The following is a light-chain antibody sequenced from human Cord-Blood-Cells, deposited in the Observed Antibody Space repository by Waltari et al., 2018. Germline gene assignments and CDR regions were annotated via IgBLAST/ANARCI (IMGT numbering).Light chain of an antibody. CDR1: SSDVGSSNL. J-gene: IGLJ2*01. V-gene: IGLV2-23*01. Sequence: QSALTPPASVSGSPGQSITIPCTATSSDVGSSNLVSLYQQHPGKAHKLMIYEGSKRPSGVSNRFSGSKSGNTASLTISGLQAEDEADYYCCSYAGSSTDVVFGGGTKLTVL. CDR3: CSYAGSSTDVV. CDR2: EGS.